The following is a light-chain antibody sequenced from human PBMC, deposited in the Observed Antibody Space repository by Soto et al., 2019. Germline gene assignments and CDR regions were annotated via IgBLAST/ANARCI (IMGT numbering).Light chain of an antibody. J-gene: IGLJ2*01. CDR3: QSYDTSLSGWVV. CDR2: DNS. Sequence: QAVLTQPASVSGAPGQRVTISCTGGSSNIGAGYDVHWYRQLPGTAPELLIYDNSNRPSGVPARFSGSKSGTSASLAITGLQADDEADYYCQSYDTSLSGWVVFGGGTKLTVL. V-gene: IGLV1-40*01. CDR1: SSNIGAGYD.